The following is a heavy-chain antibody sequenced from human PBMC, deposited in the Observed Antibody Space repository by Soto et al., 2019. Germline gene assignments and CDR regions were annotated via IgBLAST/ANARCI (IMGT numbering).Heavy chain of an antibody. Sequence: QVQLVQSGAEVKKPGSSVKVSCKASGGTFSSYAISWVRQAPGQGLEWMGGIITIFGTANYAQKFQGRVTITADESTSRAYMELSSLRSEATAVYGCAREEAAAGYFDYWGQGTLVTVSS. CDR1: GGTFSSYA. D-gene: IGHD6-13*01. V-gene: IGHV1-69*01. CDR3: AREEAAAGYFDY. J-gene: IGHJ4*02. CDR2: IITIFGTA.